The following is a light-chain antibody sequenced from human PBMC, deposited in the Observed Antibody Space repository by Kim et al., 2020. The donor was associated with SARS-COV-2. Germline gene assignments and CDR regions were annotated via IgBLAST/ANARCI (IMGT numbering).Light chain of an antibody. CDR2: LNSDGSH. V-gene: IGLV4-69*01. J-gene: IGLJ2*01. Sequence: ASIKLTCTRSSGHGGYAIAWHQQQPEKGPRYLMRLNSDGSHSKGDGILDRFSGSSSGAERYLTISSLQSEDEADYYCQTWGTGIRVFGGGTQLTVL. CDR3: QTWGTGIRV. CDR1: SGHGGYA.